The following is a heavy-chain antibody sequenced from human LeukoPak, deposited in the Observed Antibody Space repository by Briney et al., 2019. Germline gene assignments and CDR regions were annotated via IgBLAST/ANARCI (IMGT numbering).Heavy chain of an antibody. CDR1: GFTFDDYA. J-gene: IGHJ3*02. D-gene: IGHD3-22*01. CDR2: ISWNSGSI. Sequence: GGSLRLSCAASGFTFDDYAMHWVRQAPGKGLEWVSGISWNSGSIGYADSVKGRFTISRDDAKNSLYLQMNSLRAEDMALYYCAKGSGGGYDAFDIWGQGTMVTVSS. CDR3: AKGSGGGYDAFDI. V-gene: IGHV3-9*03.